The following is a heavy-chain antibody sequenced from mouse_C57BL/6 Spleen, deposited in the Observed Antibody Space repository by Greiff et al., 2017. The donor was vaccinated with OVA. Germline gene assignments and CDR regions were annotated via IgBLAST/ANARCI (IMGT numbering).Heavy chain of an antibody. D-gene: IGHD2-3*01. CDR1: GYTFTDYY. CDR3: ARVMGAFDY. Sequence: EVKLQESGPVLVKPGASVKMSCKASGYTFTDYYMNWVKQSHGKSLEWIGVINPYNGGTSYNQKFKGKATLTVDKSSSTAYMELNSLTSEDSAVYYCARVMGAFDYWGQGTTLTVSS. CDR2: INPYNGGT. J-gene: IGHJ2*01. V-gene: IGHV1-19*01.